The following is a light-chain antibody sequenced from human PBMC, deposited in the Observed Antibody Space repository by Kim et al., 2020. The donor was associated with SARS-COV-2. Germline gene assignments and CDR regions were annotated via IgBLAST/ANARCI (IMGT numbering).Light chain of an antibody. CDR1: SGDVGAYDY. V-gene: IGLV2-11*01. CDR3: CSYSGGSTWV. J-gene: IGLJ3*02. CDR2: DGS. Sequence: GQTITISCTGTSGDVGAYDYVSWYQHLPGGAPKLIIYDGSKRPSGVPDRFSGSKSGKTASLTISVLQAEDEADYYCCSYSGGSTWVFGGGTKVTVL.